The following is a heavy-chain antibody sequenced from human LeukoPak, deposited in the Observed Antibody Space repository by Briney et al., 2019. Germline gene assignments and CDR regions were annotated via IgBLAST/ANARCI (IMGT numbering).Heavy chain of an antibody. V-gene: IGHV4-39*01. CDR1: GGSISSSSYY. D-gene: IGHD5-24*01. CDR3: XXHLEMATTHFDY. CDR2: IYYSGST. J-gene: IGHJ4*02. Sequence: SETLSLTCTVSGGSISSSSYYWGWIRQPPGKGLEWIGGIYYSGSTYYNPSLKSRVTISVDTSKNQFSLKLSSVTAADTAVYYXXXHLEMATTHFDYWGQGTLVTVSS.